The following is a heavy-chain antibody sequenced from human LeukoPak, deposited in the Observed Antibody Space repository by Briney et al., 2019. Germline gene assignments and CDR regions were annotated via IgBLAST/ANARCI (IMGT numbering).Heavy chain of an antibody. CDR2: IYYSGST. J-gene: IGHJ3*02. CDR3: ARDRGQQLPLHDAFDI. Sequence: SETLSLTRTVSGGSISSSSYYWGWIRQPPGKGLEWIGSIYYSGSTYYNPSLKSRVTISVDTSKNQFSLKLSSVTAADTAVYYCARDRGQQLPLHDAFDIWGQGTMVTVSS. CDR1: GGSISSSSYY. V-gene: IGHV4-39*07. D-gene: IGHD6-13*01.